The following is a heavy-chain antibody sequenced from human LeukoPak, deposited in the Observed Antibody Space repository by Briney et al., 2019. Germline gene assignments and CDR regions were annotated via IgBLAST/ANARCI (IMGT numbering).Heavy chain of an antibody. CDR3: AGDYGSGTGSYRFDY. Sequence: SETLSLTCTVSGGSMSSYSWSWVRQPPGRGLEWIGYIYYSGSTTYNPSLRSRLTISLGSSNNQFSMKLTSVTAADTAVYYCAGDYGSGTGSYRFDYWGQGTVVTVSS. J-gene: IGHJ4*02. CDR1: GGSMSSYS. D-gene: IGHD3-10*01. CDR2: IYYSGST. V-gene: IGHV4-59*12.